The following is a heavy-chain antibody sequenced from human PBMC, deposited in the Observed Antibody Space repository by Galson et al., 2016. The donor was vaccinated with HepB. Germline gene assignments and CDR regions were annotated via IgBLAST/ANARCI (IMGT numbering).Heavy chain of an antibody. CDR2: IYHSGST. D-gene: IGHD3-3*01. CDR3: ARAPFFGDENWFDP. J-gene: IGHJ5*02. V-gene: IGHV4-4*02. Sequence: SETLSLTCAVAGDSISSHSWWSWVRQPPGKGLEWIGKIYHSGSTNYNPSLKSRVAISVDKSKNQFSLKLSSVTAADTAVYYCARAPFFGDENWFDPWGQGTLVTVSS. CDR1: GDSISSHSW.